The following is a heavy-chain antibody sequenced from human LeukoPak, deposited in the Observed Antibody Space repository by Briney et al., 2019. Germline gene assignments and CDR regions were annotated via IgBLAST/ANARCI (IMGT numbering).Heavy chain of an antibody. CDR1: GFTFSSYG. CDR2: IRYDGSNK. CDR3: AKVSVVQLWSAFDY. D-gene: IGHD5-18*01. V-gene: IGHV3-30*02. J-gene: IGHJ4*02. Sequence: PGWALRLSCAASGFTFSSYGMYWVRQAPGKGLDGVAFIRYDGSNKYYADSVKGRFTISRDNSKNTLYLQMNSLRAEDTAVYDCAKVSVVQLWSAFDYWGQGTLVTVSS.